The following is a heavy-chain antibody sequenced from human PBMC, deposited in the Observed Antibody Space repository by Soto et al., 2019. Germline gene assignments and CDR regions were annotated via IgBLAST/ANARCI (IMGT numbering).Heavy chain of an antibody. CDR2: IHYSGST. D-gene: IGHD6-13*01. CDR3: ARGSAAGTKSPFDY. J-gene: IGHJ4*02. CDR1: GGSIRGYY. V-gene: IGHV4-59*01. Sequence: PSETLPLTCTVSGGSIRGYYWSWIRQSPGKGLEWIGYIHYSGSTNYNPSLKSRVTISVDTSKNQLSLKLSSVTAADTAVYYCARGSAAGTKSPFDYWGQGTLVTVSS.